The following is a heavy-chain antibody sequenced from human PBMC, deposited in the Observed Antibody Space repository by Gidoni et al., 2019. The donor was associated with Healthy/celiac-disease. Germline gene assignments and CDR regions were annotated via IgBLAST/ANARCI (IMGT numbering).Heavy chain of an antibody. CDR1: GGTFSSYA. D-gene: IGHD3-22*01. CDR3: ARDRQYYYDSSGYSDPGYFQH. Sequence: QVQLVQSGAEVKKPGSSVKVSCKASGGTFSSYAISWVRQAPGQGLAWMGGIIPIFGTANYAQKFQGRVTITADESTSTAYMELSSLRSEDTAVYYCARDRQYYYDSSGYSDPGYFQHWGQGTLVTVSS. V-gene: IGHV1-69*01. J-gene: IGHJ1*01. CDR2: IIPIFGTA.